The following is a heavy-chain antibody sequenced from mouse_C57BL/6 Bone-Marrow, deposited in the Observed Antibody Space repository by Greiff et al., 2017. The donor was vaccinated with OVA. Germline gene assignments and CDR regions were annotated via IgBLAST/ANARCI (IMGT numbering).Heavy chain of an antibody. CDR2: IHPNSGST. Sequence: QVHVKQPGAELVKPGASVKLSCKASGYTFTSYWMHWVKQRPGQGLEWIGMIHPNSGSTNYNEKFKSKATLTVDKSSSTAYMQLSSLTSEDSAVYYCASGPIYFDYWGQGTTLTVSS. V-gene: IGHV1-64*01. CDR1: GYTFTSYW. D-gene: IGHD3-1*01. CDR3: ASGPIYFDY. J-gene: IGHJ2*01.